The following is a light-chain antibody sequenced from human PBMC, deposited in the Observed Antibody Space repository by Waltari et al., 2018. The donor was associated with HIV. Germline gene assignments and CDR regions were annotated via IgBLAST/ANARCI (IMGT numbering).Light chain of an antibody. J-gene: IGLJ3*02. Sequence: QSVLTQPPSVSGAPGQRVTISCTGSSSNIGAGYDVHWYQQLPGTAPNLLILGNSNRPSGCPDRFSGSKSGTSASLAITGLQAEDEADYYCQSYDSSLSAWVFGGGTRLTVL. CDR3: QSYDSSLSAWV. CDR1: SSNIGAGYD. V-gene: IGLV1-40*01. CDR2: GNS.